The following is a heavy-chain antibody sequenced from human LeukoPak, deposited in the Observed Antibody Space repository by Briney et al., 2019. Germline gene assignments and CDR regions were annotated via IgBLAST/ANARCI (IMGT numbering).Heavy chain of an antibody. CDR3: ARDRYYYDSSGHWY. V-gene: IGHV4-39*07. D-gene: IGHD3-22*01. CDR2: IYHSGST. CDR1: GGSISSGDYY. Sequence: SETLSLTCTVSGGSISSGDYYWSWIRQPPGKGLEWIGSIYHSGSTYYNPSLKSRVTISVDTSKNQFSLKLSSVTAADTAVYYCARDRYYYDSSGHWYWGQGTLVTVSS. J-gene: IGHJ4*02.